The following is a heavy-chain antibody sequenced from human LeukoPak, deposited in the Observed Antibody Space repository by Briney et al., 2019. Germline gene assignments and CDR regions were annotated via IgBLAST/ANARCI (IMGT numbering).Heavy chain of an antibody. D-gene: IGHD3-10*01. V-gene: IGHV4-39*07. CDR1: GGSISSSSYY. CDR3: ASIRITMVRGVNLYYYYYYMDV. J-gene: IGHJ6*03. CDR2: IYYSGST. Sequence: SETLSLTCTVSGGSISSSSYYWGWIRQPPGKGLEWIGSIYYSGSTYYNPSLKSRVTISVDTSKNQFSLKLSSVTAADTAVYYCASIRITMVRGVNLYYYYYYMDVWGKGTTVTISS.